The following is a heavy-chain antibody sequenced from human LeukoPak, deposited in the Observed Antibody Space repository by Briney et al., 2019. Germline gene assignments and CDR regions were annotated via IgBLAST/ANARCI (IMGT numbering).Heavy chain of an antibody. CDR2: INHSGST. D-gene: IGHD3-22*01. CDR1: GGSFSGYY. V-gene: IGHV4-34*01. Sequence: SETLSLTCAVYGGSFSGYYWSWIRQPPGKGLEWIGEINHSGSTNYNPSLKSRVTISVDTSRNQFSLKLSSVTAADTAVYYCARRPTYYYDSSGYPGDYWGQGTLVTVSS. CDR3: ARRPTYYYDSSGYPGDY. J-gene: IGHJ4*02.